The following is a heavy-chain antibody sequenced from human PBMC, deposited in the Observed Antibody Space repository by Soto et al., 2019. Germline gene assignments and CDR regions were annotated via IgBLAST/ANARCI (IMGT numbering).Heavy chain of an antibody. D-gene: IGHD2-21*02. J-gene: IGHJ4*02. CDR3: ARDQARYCGSDCYSGVLDY. CDR2: IYSDGST. V-gene: IGHV3-53*01. Sequence: HPGGSLRLSCAASGFTVSNSYMNWVRQAPGKGLEWVSVIYSDGSTYYADSVKGRFTISRDNSKSTLYLQMSSLRAEDTAVYYCARDQARYCGSDCYSGVLDYWGQGTLVTVSS. CDR1: GFTVSNSY.